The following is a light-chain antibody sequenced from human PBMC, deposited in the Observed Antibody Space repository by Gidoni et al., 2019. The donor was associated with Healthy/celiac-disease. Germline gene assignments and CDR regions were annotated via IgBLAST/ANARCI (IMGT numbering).Light chain of an antibody. J-gene: IGKJ2*01. CDR1: QSVSSY. V-gene: IGKV3-11*01. CDR3: PPRRRP. Sequence: EIVLTQSPATLSLSPGERATLSCRASQSVSSYLAWYQQKPGQAPRLLIYDASNRATGIPARFSGSGSGTDFTLTISSLEPEDFAVYSCPPRRRPFGPGTPLEIQ. CDR2: DAS.